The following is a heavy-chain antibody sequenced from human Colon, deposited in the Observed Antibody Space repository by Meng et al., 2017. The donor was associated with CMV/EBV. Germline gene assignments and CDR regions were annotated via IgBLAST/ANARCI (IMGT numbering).Heavy chain of an antibody. CDR2: INWNGGST. V-gene: IGHV3-20*04. J-gene: IGHJ6*02. CDR3: ARDAFYSNYGDWYYYYYGMDV. Sequence: GGSLRLSCAASGFTFDDYGMSWVRQAPGKGLEWVSGINWNGGSTGYADSVKGRFTISRDNAKNSLYLQMNSLRAEDTAVYYCARDAFYSNYGDWYYYYYGMDVWGQGTTVTVSS. CDR1: GFTFDDYG. D-gene: IGHD4-11*01.